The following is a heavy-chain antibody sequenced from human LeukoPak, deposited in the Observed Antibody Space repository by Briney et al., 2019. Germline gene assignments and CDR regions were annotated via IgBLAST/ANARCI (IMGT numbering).Heavy chain of an antibody. J-gene: IGHJ3*01. D-gene: IGHD3-10*01. CDR1: GFTFNNYG. V-gene: IGHV3-30*02. Sequence: QPRGSLRLSCAASGFTFNNYGMHWVRQAPGKGPEWVAFIPYDGSNKYYADSVKGRFTISRDNSKNTLYLQMNSLRAEDTAVYYCAKDEYYYGSVTSTFDFWGQGTMVTVSS. CDR2: IPYDGSNK. CDR3: AKDEYYYGSVTSTFDF.